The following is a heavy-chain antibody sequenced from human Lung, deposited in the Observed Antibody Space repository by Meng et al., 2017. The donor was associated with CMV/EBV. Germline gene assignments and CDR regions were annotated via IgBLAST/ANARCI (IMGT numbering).Heavy chain of an antibody. V-gene: IGHV3-48*04. D-gene: IGHD2-2*01. CDR3: ARALLGYCSSTSCSDVRYFDY. J-gene: IGHJ4*02. Sequence: ESXKISXAASGFTFSSYSMNWVRQAPGKGLEWVSYISSSSSTIYYADSVKGRFIISRDNAKNSLYLQMNSLRAEDTAVYYCARALLGYCSSTSCSDVRYFDYWGQGTXVTVSS. CDR2: ISSSSSTI. CDR1: GFTFSSYS.